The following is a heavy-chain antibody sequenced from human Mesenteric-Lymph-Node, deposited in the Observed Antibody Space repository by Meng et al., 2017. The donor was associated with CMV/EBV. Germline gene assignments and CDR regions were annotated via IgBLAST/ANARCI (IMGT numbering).Heavy chain of an antibody. CDR3: ASSVAGAFDY. D-gene: IGHD6-19*01. CDR1: GFTFRTYG. CDR2: ISSSSSYT. J-gene: IGHJ4*02. Sequence: CAASGFTFRTYGMHWVRQAPGKGLEWVSYISSSSSYTNYADSVKGRFTISRDNAKNSLYLQMNSLRAEDTAVYYCASSVAGAFDYWGQGALVTVSS. V-gene: IGHV3-21*05.